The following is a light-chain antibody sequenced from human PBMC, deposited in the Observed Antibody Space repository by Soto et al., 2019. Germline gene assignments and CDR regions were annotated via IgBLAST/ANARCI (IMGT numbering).Light chain of an antibody. V-gene: IGKV3-20*01. CDR2: GAS. CDR3: QRYGGSPPGGT. Sequence: EVVLTQSPGTLSLSPGARATLSCRASQSVNDNHLAWYQQKGGQAPRLLIYGASTRATGVPERFSGSGFGTAYSLIITRLEAEDFALYYCQRYGGSPPGGTFGPGTTVEI. CDR1: QSVNDNH. J-gene: IGKJ3*01.